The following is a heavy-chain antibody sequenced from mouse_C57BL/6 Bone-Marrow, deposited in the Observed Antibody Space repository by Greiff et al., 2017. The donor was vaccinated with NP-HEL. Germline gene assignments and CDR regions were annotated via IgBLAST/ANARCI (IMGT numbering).Heavy chain of an antibody. CDR3: AREPFTTVP. CDR2: IDPSDSYT. CDR1: GYTFTSYW. Sequence: QVQLQQPGAELVRPGTSVKLSCKASGYTFTSYWMHWVKQRPGQGLEWIGVIDPSDSYTNYNQKFKGKATVTVDTSSSTAYMQLSSLTSEDSAVYYCAREPFTTVPWGQGTTLTVSS. V-gene: IGHV1-59*01. J-gene: IGHJ2*01. D-gene: IGHD1-1*01.